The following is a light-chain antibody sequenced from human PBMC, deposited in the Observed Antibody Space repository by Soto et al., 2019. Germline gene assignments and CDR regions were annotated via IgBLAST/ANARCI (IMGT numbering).Light chain of an antibody. CDR2: DDR. Sequence: SSELTQPPSVSVAPGQTATLTCGGNNIGSKSVHWYQQRPGQAPVLVVYDDRDRTSGIPDRFSGSNSGNTATLTISRVEVGDEADYHCQEWDSTLDQWIFGGGTKVTVL. CDR1: NIGSKS. V-gene: IGLV3-21*02. J-gene: IGLJ2*01. CDR3: QEWDSTLDQWI.